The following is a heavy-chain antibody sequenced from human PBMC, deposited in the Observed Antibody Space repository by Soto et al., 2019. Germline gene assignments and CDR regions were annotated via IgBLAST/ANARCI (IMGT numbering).Heavy chain of an antibody. CDR2: SIPIFRTA. CDR3: ARRGQHRKASYYYDMDV. Sequence: QVQLVQSGAAVKKPGSSVKVSCKASGGTFSSYSISWVRQAPGQGLEWMGGSIPIFRTANYAQKFQGRVTITADESTSTVYMELSSLRSEDTAVYYCARRGQHRKASYYYDMDVWGQGTTVTVSS. CDR1: GGTFSSYS. V-gene: IGHV1-69*01. J-gene: IGHJ6*01. D-gene: IGHD6-13*01.